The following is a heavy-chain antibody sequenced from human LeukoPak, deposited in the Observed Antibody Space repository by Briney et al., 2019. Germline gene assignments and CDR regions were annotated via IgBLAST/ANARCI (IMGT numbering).Heavy chain of an antibody. J-gene: IGHJ6*02. CDR3: AKDSHYDILTGYDYYYGMDV. V-gene: IGHV3-9*01. CDR1: GFTFDDYA. D-gene: IGHD3-9*01. Sequence: GGSLRLSCAASGFTFDDYAMHWVRQAPGKGLEWVSGISWNSGSIGYADSVKGRFTISRDNAKNSLYLQMYSLRAEDTALYYCAKDSHYDILTGYDYYYGMDVWGQGTTVTVSS. CDR2: ISWNSGSI.